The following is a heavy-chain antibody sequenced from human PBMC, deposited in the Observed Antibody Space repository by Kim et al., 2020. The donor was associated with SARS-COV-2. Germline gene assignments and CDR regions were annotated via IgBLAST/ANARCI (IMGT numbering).Heavy chain of an antibody. V-gene: IGHV4-4*02. CDR3: ARVPRDIVVVVAATVPGHWYFDL. CDR2: IYHSGST. D-gene: IGHD2-15*01. Sequence: SETLSLTCAVSGGSISSSNWWSWVRQPPGKGLEWIGEIYHSGSTNYNPSLKSRVTISVDKSKNQFSLKLSSVTAADTAVYYCARVPRDIVVVVAATVPGHWYFDLWGRGTLVTVSS. J-gene: IGHJ2*01. CDR1: GGSISSSNW.